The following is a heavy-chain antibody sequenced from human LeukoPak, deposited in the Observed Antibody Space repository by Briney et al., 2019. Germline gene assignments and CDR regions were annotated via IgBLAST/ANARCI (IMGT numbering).Heavy chain of an antibody. CDR3: ARLAEYYDILTGYSYFDY. D-gene: IGHD3-9*01. V-gene: IGHV1-2*02. J-gene: IGHJ4*02. Sequence: ASVKVSCKASGYTFTGYYMHWVRQAPGQGLEWMGWINPNSGGTNYAQKFQGRVTMTRDTSTSTVYMELSSLRSEDTAVYYCARLAEYYDILTGYSYFDYWGQGTLVTVSS. CDR2: INPNSGGT. CDR1: GYTFTGYY.